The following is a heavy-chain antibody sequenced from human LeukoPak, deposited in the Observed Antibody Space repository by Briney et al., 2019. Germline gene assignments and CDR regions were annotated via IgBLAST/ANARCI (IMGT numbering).Heavy chain of an antibody. CDR1: GFTFSSYW. CDR3: ARNYYDSSGYYQGSY. CDR2: IKQDGSGK. D-gene: IGHD3-22*01. J-gene: IGHJ4*02. Sequence: GGSLRLSCAASGFTFSSYWMSWVRQAPGKGLEWVANIKQDGSGKYYVDSVKGRFTISRDNAKNSLYLQMNSLRAEDTAVYFCARNYYDSSGYYQGSYWGQGALVTVSS. V-gene: IGHV3-7*01.